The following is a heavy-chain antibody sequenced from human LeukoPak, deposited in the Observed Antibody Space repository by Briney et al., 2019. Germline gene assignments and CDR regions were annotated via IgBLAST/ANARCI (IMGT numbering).Heavy chain of an antibody. J-gene: IGHJ4*02. CDR2: ISWNSGSI. Sequence: GGSPRLSCAASGFTFDDYAMHWVRQAPGKGLEWVSGISWNSGSIGYADSVKGRFTISRDNAKNSLYLQMNSLRAEDMALYYCAKDSRAEQLGGGGIDYWGQGTLVTVSS. D-gene: IGHD6-6*01. V-gene: IGHV3-9*03. CDR3: AKDSRAEQLGGGGIDY. CDR1: GFTFDDYA.